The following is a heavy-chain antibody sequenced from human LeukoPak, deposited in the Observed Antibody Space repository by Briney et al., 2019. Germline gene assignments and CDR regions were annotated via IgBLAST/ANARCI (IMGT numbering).Heavy chain of an antibody. CDR2: IKQDGSEK. V-gene: IGHV3-7*01. CDR1: GFTFSSYW. CDR3: ARGTASSGYYLDY. Sequence: GGSLRLSCAASGFTFSSYWMSWVRQAPGKGLEWVANIKQDGSEKCYVDSVKGRFTISRDNAKNSLYLQMNSLRAEDTAVYYCARGTASSGYYLDYWGQGTLVTVSS. D-gene: IGHD3-22*01. J-gene: IGHJ4*02.